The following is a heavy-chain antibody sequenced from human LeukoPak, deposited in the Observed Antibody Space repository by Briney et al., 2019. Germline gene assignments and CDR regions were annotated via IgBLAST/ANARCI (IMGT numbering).Heavy chain of an antibody. D-gene: IGHD1-26*01. V-gene: IGHV4-59*01. Sequence: SETLSLTCTVSGGTISRNYWSWIRQPPGKGLEWVAYIDYSGSTNYNPSLKSRLTISMDASKNQFSLKFSSVTAAATAVYYCARDRRRELLHAFDIWGQGTMVTVSS. J-gene: IGHJ3*02. CDR3: ARDRRRELLHAFDI. CDR2: IDYSGST. CDR1: GGTISRNY.